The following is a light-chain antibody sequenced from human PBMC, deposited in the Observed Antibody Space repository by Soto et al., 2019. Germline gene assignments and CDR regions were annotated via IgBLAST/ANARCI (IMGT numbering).Light chain of an antibody. Sequence: EIVLTQSPGTLSLSPGERATLSCRASQSVSSSSLAWYQQKPGQAPRLLIYGASNRATGIPDRFSGSGSGTDFTLTISRLEPEDFAVYYCQQYGSSPFTFGPGTKVDIK. CDR2: GAS. V-gene: IGKV3-20*01. CDR1: QSVSSSS. J-gene: IGKJ3*01. CDR3: QQYGSSPFT.